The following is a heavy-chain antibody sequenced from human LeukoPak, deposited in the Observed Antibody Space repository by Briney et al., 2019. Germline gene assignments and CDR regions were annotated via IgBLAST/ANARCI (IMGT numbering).Heavy chain of an antibody. Sequence: SQTLSLTCTVSGGSISSGEYYWSWIRQPPGKGLEWIGYIYYSGSTYYNPSLKSRVTISVDTSKSQFSLKLSSVTAADTAVYYCASETTHVETPMVSWLDPWGQGTLVTVSS. J-gene: IGHJ5*02. CDR3: ASETTHVETPMVSWLDP. CDR2: IYYSGST. CDR1: GGSISSGEYY. D-gene: IGHD5-18*01. V-gene: IGHV4-30-4*01.